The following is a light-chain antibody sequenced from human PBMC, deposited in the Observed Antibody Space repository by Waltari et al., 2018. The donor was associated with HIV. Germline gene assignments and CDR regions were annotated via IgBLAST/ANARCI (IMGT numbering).Light chain of an antibody. V-gene: IGLV2-14*01. CDR3: TSYTTRSTVI. J-gene: IGLJ2*01. Sequence: QSALTQPASVSGSPGQSITISCTGTSSDIGLYNYVSWYQQHPVKAPKLLIYEVNNRPSWVSYRFSGSQSGNTASLSIAGLQAEDEADYYCTSYTTRSTVIFGGGTSVTVL. CDR2: EVN. CDR1: SSDIGLYNY.